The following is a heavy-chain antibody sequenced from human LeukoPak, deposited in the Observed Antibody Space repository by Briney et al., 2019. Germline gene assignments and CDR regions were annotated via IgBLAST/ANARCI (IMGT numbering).Heavy chain of an antibody. J-gene: IGHJ4*02. CDR1: GFTFSSYA. D-gene: IGHD3-9*01. Sequence: GGSLRLSCAASGFTFSSYAMSWVRQAPGKGLEWVSTISNSGGTTYYADSVKGRFTISRDDSENTLYLQMNSLRAEDTAVYYCARLEDYDILTGFDYWGQGTLVTVSS. V-gene: IGHV3-23*01. CDR3: ARLEDYDILTGFDY. CDR2: ISNSGGTT.